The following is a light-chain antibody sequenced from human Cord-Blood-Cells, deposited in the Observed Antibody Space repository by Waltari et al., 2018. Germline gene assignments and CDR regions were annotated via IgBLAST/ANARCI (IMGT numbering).Light chain of an antibody. Sequence: PSTLSASVGDRVTITCRASQSISSWLAWYQQKPGKAPKLLIYKASSLESGVPSRFSGSGSGTEFTLTISSLQPDDFATYYCQQYNSYSSFGQGTKLEIK. CDR2: KAS. CDR1: QSISSW. J-gene: IGKJ2*03. V-gene: IGKV1-5*03. CDR3: QQYNSYSS.